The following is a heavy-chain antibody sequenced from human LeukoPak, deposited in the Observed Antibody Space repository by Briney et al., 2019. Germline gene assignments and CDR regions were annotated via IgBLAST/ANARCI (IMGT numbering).Heavy chain of an antibody. CDR1: GGTFSSYA. CDR3: ARGLPATAILFDY. CDR2: IIPIFGTA. D-gene: IGHD2-2*02. Sequence: SVKVSFKASGGTFSSYAISWVRQAPGQGLEWMGGIIPIFGTANYAQKFQGRVTITADESTSTAYMELRSLRSEDTAVYYCARGLPATAILFDYWGQGTLVTVSS. J-gene: IGHJ4*02. V-gene: IGHV1-69*13.